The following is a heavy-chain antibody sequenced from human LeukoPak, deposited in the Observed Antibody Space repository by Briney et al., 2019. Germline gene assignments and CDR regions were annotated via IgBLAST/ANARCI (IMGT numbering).Heavy chain of an antibody. CDR3: ARHAGIASAGRIYYYYFDMDV. CDR2: IYYSGST. CDR1: GGSISSYY. J-gene: IGHJ6*02. D-gene: IGHD6-13*01. Sequence: SETLSLTCTVSGGSISSYYWSWIRQPPGKGLEWIGYIYYSGSTNYNPSLKSRVTISVDTSKNQFSLKLSTVTAANTAVYYCARHAGIASAGRIYYYYFDMDVWGQGTTVTVSS. V-gene: IGHV4-59*01.